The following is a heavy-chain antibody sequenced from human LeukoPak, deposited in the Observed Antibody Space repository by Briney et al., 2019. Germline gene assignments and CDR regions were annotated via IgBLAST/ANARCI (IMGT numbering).Heavy chain of an antibody. CDR3: ASATVVTPTHYYGMDV. J-gene: IGHJ6*02. CDR1: GFTFSSYW. D-gene: IGHD4-23*01. CDR2: IWHDGSNK. Sequence: GGSLRLSCAASGFTFSSYWMSWVRQAPGKGLEWVAVIWHDGSNKYYEDSVKGRFTISRDNSKNTLYLQMNSLRAEDTAVYYCASATVVTPTHYYGMDVWGQGTTVTVSS. V-gene: IGHV3-33*08.